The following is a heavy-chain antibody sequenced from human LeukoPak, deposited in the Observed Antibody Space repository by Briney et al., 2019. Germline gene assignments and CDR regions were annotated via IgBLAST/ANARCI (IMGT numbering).Heavy chain of an antibody. V-gene: IGHV3-9*01. CDR2: INWNSGSI. CDR3: TKGSIYYYDSSGSNYFDP. D-gene: IGHD3-22*01. Sequence: GGSLRLSCAASGFTFDDYAMHWVRQAPGKGLEWVSVINWNSGSIVYADSVKGRFTISRDNAKKSLYLQMNSLRAEDTALYYCTKGSIYYYDSSGSNYFDPWGQGTLVTVSS. CDR1: GFTFDDYA. J-gene: IGHJ5*02.